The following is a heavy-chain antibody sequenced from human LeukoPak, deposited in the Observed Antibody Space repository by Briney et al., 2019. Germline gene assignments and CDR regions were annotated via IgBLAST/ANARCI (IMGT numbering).Heavy chain of an antibody. CDR2: ISGNGGST. Sequence: GGSLRLSCAASGFTFSNAWMSWVRQAPGKGLEWVSAISGNGGSTYYADSVKGRFTISRDNSKNTLFLQMNSLRAEDTAVYYCAKAIKGSGSFYSVDYWGQGTLVTVSS. V-gene: IGHV3-23*01. CDR1: GFTFSNAW. J-gene: IGHJ4*02. D-gene: IGHD1-26*01. CDR3: AKAIKGSGSFYSVDY.